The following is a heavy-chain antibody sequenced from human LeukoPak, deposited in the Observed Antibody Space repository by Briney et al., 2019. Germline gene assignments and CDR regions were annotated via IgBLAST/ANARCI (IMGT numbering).Heavy chain of an antibody. CDR2: ISGGTT. CDR3: AKSVYHSGNY. J-gene: IGHJ4*02. CDR1: GFTISTYG. Sequence: GGSLRLSCAASGFTISTYGMSWVRQAPGKGLEWVSSISGGTTYYADSVKGRFTISRDNSKNTVSLQMNSLRAEDTAVYYCAKSVYHSGNYWGQGTLVTVSA. D-gene: IGHD3-10*01. V-gene: IGHV3-23*01.